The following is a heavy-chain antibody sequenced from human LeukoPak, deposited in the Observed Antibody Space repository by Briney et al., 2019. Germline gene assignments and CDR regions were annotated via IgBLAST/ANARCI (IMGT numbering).Heavy chain of an antibody. CDR3: AKALQNYESSGYWALDP. CDR1: GLTFSSYE. D-gene: IGHD3-22*01. J-gene: IGHJ5*02. CDR2: ISSSGSSI. Sequence: GGSLRLSCAASGLTFSSYEMNWVRQAPGKGLEWVSYISSSGSSIYYADSVKGRFTISRDNSKNTGSLQVNSLRAEDTAVYYCAKALQNYESSGYWALDPGGQGTLVTASS. V-gene: IGHV3-48*03.